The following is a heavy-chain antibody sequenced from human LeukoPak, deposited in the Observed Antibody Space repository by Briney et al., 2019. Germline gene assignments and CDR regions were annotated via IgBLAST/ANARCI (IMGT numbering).Heavy chain of an antibody. J-gene: IGHJ4*01. CDR2: IYNNGNT. D-gene: IGHD3-10*01. CDR1: GGGSISRYY. CDR3: ASGDYGAGSPVMRY. V-gene: IGHV4-59*08. Sequence: PSETLSLTCTVSGGGSISRYYWSWIRQPPGKGLEWIGYIYNNGNTNYNPSLKSRVTMSEDTSKNQFSLRLTSVTAADTAVYYCASGDYGAGSPVMRYWGHGTLVIVSS.